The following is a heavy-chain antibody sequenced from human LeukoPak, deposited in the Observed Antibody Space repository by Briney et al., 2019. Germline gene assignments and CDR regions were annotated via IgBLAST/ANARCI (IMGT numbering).Heavy chain of an antibody. V-gene: IGHV3-23*01. CDR1: GFTFNTYA. J-gene: IGHJ4*02. D-gene: IGHD2-15*01. CDR2: ISNSGGTT. CDR3: AKVPPSYCSGGSCSLDY. Sequence: PAGSLRLTCAASGFTFNTYAMSWVRQAPGKGLEWVSTISNSGGTTYYRDSVKRSFTICRDNSKNTLYLQMNSLRAEDTAVYYCAKVPPSYCSGGSCSLDYWGQGTLVTVSS.